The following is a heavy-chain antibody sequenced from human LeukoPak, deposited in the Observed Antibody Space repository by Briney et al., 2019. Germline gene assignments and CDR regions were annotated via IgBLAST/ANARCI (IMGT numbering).Heavy chain of an antibody. J-gene: IGHJ4*01. V-gene: IGHV3-74*01. CDR1: GFTFSNHW. CDR3: ARGPGSSGGAYVGDY. CDR2: IDGNGNNK. D-gene: IGHD3-22*01. Sequence: GGSLRLSCAASGFTFSNHWIHWVRQVPGKGLVWVSRIDGNGNNKNYADSVKGRFSISRDNAKSTLYLQMNSLRAEDTAVYYCARGPGSSGGAYVGDYWGHGTWSPSPQ.